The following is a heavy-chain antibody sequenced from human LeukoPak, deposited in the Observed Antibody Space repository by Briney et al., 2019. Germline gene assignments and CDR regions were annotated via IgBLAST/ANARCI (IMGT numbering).Heavy chain of an antibody. CDR1: GFTFSSYG. CDR3: VRGALVVMVIALPYMDV. D-gene: IGHD2-15*01. Sequence: GGSLRLSCAASGFTFSSYGMHWVRQAPGKGLEWVAVISYDVSNKYYADSVKGRFTISRDNSKNTLYLQMNSLRAEDTAVYYCVRGALVVMVIALPYMDVWGKGTTVTVSS. J-gene: IGHJ6*04. CDR2: ISYDVSNK. V-gene: IGHV3-30*03.